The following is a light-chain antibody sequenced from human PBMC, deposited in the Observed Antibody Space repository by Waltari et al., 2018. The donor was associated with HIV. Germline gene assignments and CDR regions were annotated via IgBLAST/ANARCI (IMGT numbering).Light chain of an antibody. CDR3: SSFTTSITVV. CDR1: SSDVGHYNE. Sequence: QSALTQPPSVSGPLRQSVTISCTGTSSDVGHYNEVSWYQQSPGTAPKLMIYDVSNRPSGVPDRFSGSKSGNTASLTISGLQAEDEADYYCSSFTTSITVVFGGGTKLTVL. CDR2: DVS. J-gene: IGLJ2*01. V-gene: IGLV2-18*02.